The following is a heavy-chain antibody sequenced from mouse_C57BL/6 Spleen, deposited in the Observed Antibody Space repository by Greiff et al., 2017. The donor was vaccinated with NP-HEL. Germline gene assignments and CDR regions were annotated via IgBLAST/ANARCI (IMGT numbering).Heavy chain of an antibody. Sequence: QVQLQQSGAELAKPGASVKLSCKASVYTFTSYWMHWVKQRPGQGLEWIGYINPSSGYTKYNQKFKDKATLTADKSSSTAYMQLSSLTYEDSAVYYCARGFYYDYDGVAYWGQGTLVTVSA. V-gene: IGHV1-7*01. J-gene: IGHJ3*01. D-gene: IGHD2-4*01. CDR2: INPSSGYT. CDR3: ARGFYYDYDGVAY. CDR1: VYTFTSYW.